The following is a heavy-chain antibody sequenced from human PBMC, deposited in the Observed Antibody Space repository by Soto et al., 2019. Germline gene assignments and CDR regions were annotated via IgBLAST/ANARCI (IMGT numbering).Heavy chain of an antibody. CDR3: NTYDFGGGHTPL. J-gene: IGHJ4*02. Sequence: QLVESGGGLVKPGGSLALSCAGSGFAFTNVWLHWVRQAPGKGLEWVGRIKSKPDGETTDYAAPVKGSFTISRDDSTNTLYLQMNSLQTEDSVLYYFNTYDFGGGHTPLWGQGTLVTVSS. D-gene: IGHD3-3*01. V-gene: IGHV3-15*07. CDR1: GFAFTNVW. CDR2: IKSKPDGETT.